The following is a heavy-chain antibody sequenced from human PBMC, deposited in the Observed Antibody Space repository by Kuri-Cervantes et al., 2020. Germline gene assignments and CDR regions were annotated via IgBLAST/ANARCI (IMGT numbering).Heavy chain of an antibody. CDR3: ARDPFTYYDFWSGYYTGAFDI. Sequence: SETLSLTCTVSGGSISSSSYYWSWIRQPPGKGLEWIGYIYYSGSTYYNPSLKSRVTISVDTSKNQFSLKLSSVTAADTAVYYCARDPFTYYDFWSGYYTGAFDIWGQGTMVTVSS. J-gene: IGHJ3*02. CDR2: IYYSGST. V-gene: IGHV4-30-4*02. D-gene: IGHD3-3*01. CDR1: GGSISSSSYY.